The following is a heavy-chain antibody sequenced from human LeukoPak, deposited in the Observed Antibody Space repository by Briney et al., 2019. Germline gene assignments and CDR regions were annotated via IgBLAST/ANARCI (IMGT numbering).Heavy chain of an antibody. V-gene: IGHV4-39*01. CDR2: IYYSGST. CDR1: GGSISSSSYY. J-gene: IGHJ5*02. CDR3: ARLCGWEPINANWFDP. Sequence: SETLSLTCTVSGGSISSSSYYWGWIRQPPGKGLEWIGSIYYSGSTYYNPSLKSRVTISVDTSKNQFSLKLSSVTAADTAVYYCARLCGWEPINANWFDPWGQGTLVTVSS. D-gene: IGHD1-26*01.